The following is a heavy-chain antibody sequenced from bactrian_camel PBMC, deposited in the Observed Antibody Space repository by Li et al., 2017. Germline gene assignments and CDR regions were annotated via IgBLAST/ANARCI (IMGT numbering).Heavy chain of an antibody. V-gene: IGHV3S10*01. Sequence: DVQLVESGGGSVQAGGSLKLSCVTSGFEFSSCGVSWHRQATGKERELVSRISKDGTTTYADSVKGRFTISRDNANNVVYLQMNNLKPEDSAEYFCAAGKGFEGVAYIWDPDAYSYWGQGTQVTVS. J-gene: IGHJ4*01. CDR2: ISKDGTT. CDR3: AAGKGFEGVAYIWDPDAYSY. D-gene: IGHD1*01. CDR1: GFEFSSCG.